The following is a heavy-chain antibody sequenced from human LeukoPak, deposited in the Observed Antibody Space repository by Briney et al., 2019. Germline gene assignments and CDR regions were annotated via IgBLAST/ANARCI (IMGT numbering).Heavy chain of an antibody. Sequence: PSETLSLTCTVSGYSISSGYYWSWIRQPPGKGLEWIGYIYYSGSTNYNPSLKSRVTISVDTSKNQFSLKLSSVTAADTAVYYCARGIKSWGSGSQNYYYYYMDVWGKGTTVTVSS. CDR2: IYYSGST. CDR1: GYSISSGYY. J-gene: IGHJ6*03. CDR3: ARGIKSWGSGSQNYYYYYMDV. D-gene: IGHD3-10*01. V-gene: IGHV4-61*01.